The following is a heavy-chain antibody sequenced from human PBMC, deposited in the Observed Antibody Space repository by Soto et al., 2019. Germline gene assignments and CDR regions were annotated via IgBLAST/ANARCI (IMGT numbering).Heavy chain of an antibody. J-gene: IGHJ4*02. V-gene: IGHV3-33*01. D-gene: IGHD3-10*01. Sequence: QVQLVESGGGVIQPGRSLRLSCAASGFTFSSYGMHWVRQAPGKGLEWVAVIWYDGSNKYYADSVKGRFTISRDNSKNTLYLQMNSLRAEDTAVYYCARDGSGSYDSDYWGQGTLVTVSS. CDR1: GFTFSSYG. CDR3: ARDGSGSYDSDY. CDR2: IWYDGSNK.